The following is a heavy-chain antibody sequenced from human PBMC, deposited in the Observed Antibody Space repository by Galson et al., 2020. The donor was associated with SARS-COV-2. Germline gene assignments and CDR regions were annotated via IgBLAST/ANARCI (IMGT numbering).Heavy chain of an antibody. CDR2: IYYNGDT. V-gene: IGHV4-59*01. Sequence: ETSETLSLTSSVSRDSISNKYWSWIRQPPGLGLEWIGYIYYNGDTKYNPSLKSRVTISIDTSKSQFSLKLTSVTAADTAIYYCARGSGWQDWYFDLWGRGTLVTVSS. CDR3: ARGSGWQDWYFDL. D-gene: IGHD6-19*01. CDR1: RDSISNKY. J-gene: IGHJ2*01.